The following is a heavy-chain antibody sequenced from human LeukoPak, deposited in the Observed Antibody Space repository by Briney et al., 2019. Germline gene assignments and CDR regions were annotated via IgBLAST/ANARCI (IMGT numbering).Heavy chain of an antibody. CDR2: INHSGST. CDR3: ARGPYYYDSSGYSFSLDY. V-gene: IGHV4-34*01. CDR1: GGSFSGYY. J-gene: IGHJ4*02. D-gene: IGHD3-22*01. Sequence: SETLSLTCAVYGGSFSGYYWSWIRQPPGKGLEWIGEINHSGSTNYNPSLKSRATISVDTSKNQFSLKLSSVTAADTAVYYCARGPYYYDSSGYSFSLDYWGQGTLVTVSS.